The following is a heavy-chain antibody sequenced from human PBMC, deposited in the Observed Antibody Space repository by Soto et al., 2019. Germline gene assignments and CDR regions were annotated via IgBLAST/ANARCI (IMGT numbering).Heavy chain of an antibody. CDR3: ARVEQSLLYQF. V-gene: IGHV1-18*04. D-gene: IGHD2-2*02. J-gene: IGHJ4*02. Sequence: GASVKVSCKASGYTFTSYGISWVRQAPGQGLECMGWISVYNGNTHYAQKFQGRVTMTADTSTSTAYMELRSLRSDDTAVYYCARVEQSLLYQFWGLGTLVTVS. CDR1: GYTFTSYG. CDR2: ISVYNGNT.